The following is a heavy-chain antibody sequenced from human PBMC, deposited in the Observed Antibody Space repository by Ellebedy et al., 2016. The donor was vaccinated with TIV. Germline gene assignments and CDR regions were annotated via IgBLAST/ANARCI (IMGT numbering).Heavy chain of an antibody. J-gene: IGHJ4*02. V-gene: IGHV3-23*01. Sequence: GGSLRLXCAASGFILSSYAMSWVRQAPGKGLEWVSALSGSDGSTWYADSVKGRFTISRDNSKNTLYLQINSLRAEDTAVYYCTRAGNYRHDYWGQGTLVTVSS. CDR3: TRAGNYRHDY. D-gene: IGHD1-7*01. CDR2: LSGSDGST. CDR1: GFILSSYA.